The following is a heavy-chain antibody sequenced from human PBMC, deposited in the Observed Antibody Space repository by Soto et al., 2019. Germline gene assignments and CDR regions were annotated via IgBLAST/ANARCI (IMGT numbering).Heavy chain of an antibody. CDR2: IIPILGTI. V-gene: IGHV1-69*06. Sequence: QAQLVQSGAEVEEPGSSVEVSCKASVEFCSNYGISRVRQAPGQGREWMGGIIPILGTICYAEKFQGRVTITADKSTNTVYMQLRSLRSADTTVYYCATVFPDGWVEPGVVRGSLDTWGRGTLVPVSS. D-gene: IGHD3-10*01. J-gene: IGHJ5*02. CDR1: VEFCSNYG. CDR3: ATVFPDGWVEPGVVRGSLDT.